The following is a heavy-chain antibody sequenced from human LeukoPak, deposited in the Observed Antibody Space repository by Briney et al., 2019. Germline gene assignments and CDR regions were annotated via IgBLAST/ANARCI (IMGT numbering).Heavy chain of an antibody. CDR1: GGSISSSSYY. D-gene: IGHD6-13*01. J-gene: IGHJ5*02. CDR2: IYYSGST. Sequence: PSETLSLTCTVSGGSISSSSYYWGWIRQPPGKGLEWIGSIYYSGSTYYNPSLKSRVTISVDTSKNQFSLKLSSVTAADTAVYYCARGVAAAGPPRGWFDPWGQGTLVTVSS. CDR3: ARGVAAAGPPRGWFDP. V-gene: IGHV4-39*07.